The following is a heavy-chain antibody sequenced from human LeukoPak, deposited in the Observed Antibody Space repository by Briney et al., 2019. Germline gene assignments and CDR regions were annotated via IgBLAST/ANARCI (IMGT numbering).Heavy chain of an antibody. CDR3: TGYGSGRYFFDY. D-gene: IGHD3-10*01. CDR1: GGSFSGYY. V-gene: IGHV4-34*01. Sequence: SETLSLTCAVYGGSFSGYYWRWIRQPPGKGLEWIGEINHSGSTNYNPSLKSRVTISVDTSKNQFSLKLSSVTAADTAVYYCTGYGSGRYFFDYWGQGTLVTVSS. J-gene: IGHJ4*02. CDR2: INHSGST.